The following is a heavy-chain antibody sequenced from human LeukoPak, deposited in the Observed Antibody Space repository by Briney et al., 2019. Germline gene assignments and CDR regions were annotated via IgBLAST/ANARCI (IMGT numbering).Heavy chain of an antibody. CDR3: ARGQTTVWSPFDN. V-gene: IGHV4-39*07. D-gene: IGHD4-17*01. CDR1: GGSINNTISY. Sequence: SETLSLTCTVSGGSINNTISYWGWFRQPPGKGLEWIGSISSSGSTFYNPSLTSRVTISVDTSKNHFSVKVTSVTAADTAMYYCARGQTTVWSPFDNWGQGTLVTVSS. J-gene: IGHJ4*02. CDR2: ISSSGST.